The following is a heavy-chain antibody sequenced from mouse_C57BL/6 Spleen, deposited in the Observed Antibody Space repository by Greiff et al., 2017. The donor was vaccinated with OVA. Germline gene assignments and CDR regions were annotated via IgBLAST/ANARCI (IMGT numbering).Heavy chain of an antibody. J-gene: IGHJ1*03. CDR3: ARGAYGSSYGYFDV. CDR1: GYSITSGYY. CDR2: ISYDGSN. D-gene: IGHD1-1*01. V-gene: IGHV3-6*01. Sequence: EVQLQESGPGLVKPSQSLSLTCSVTGYSITSGYYWNWIRQFPGNKLEWMGYISYDGSNNYNPSLKNRISITRDTSKNQFFLKLNSVTTEDTATYYCARGAYGSSYGYFDVWGTGTTVTVSS.